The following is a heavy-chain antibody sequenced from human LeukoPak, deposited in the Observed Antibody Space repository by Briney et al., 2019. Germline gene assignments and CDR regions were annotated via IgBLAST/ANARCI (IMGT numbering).Heavy chain of an antibody. CDR1: GGSFSGYY. J-gene: IGHJ4*02. CDR2: INHSGST. CDR3: ARCPAMVRGVITRVFDY. D-gene: IGHD3-10*01. V-gene: IGHV4-34*01. Sequence: SETLSLTCAVYGGSFSGYYWSWIRQPPGKGLEWIGEINHSGSTSYNPSLKSRVTISVDTSKNQFSLKLSSVTAADTAVYYCARCPAMVRGVITRVFDYWGQGTLVTVSS.